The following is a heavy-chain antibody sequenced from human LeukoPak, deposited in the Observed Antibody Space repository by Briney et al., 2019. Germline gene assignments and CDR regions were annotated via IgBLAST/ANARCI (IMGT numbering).Heavy chain of an antibody. CDR1: GFTFSSYG. J-gene: IGHJ6*03. V-gene: IGHV3-30*18. CDR3: AKLGGHPLHNYYVGV. D-gene: IGHD3-16*01. CDR2: ISYDGSNK. Sequence: PGRSLRLSCAASGFTFSSYGMHWVRQAPGKGLEWVAVISYDGSNKYYADSVNGRFTISRDNSKSTLYLQMNSLRAEDTAVYYCAKLGGHPLHNYYVGVWGKGTTVAVSS.